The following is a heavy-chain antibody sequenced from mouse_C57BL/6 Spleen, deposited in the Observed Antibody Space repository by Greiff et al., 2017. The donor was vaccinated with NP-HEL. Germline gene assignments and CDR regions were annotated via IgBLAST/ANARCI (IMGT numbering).Heavy chain of an antibody. CDR3: ARKGLLPYYAMDY. J-gene: IGHJ4*01. CDR2: INPNNGGT. V-gene: IGHV1-26*01. Sequence: VQLQQSGPELVKPGASVKISCKASGYTFTDYYMNWVKQSHGKSLEWIGDINPNNGGTSYNQKFKGKATLTVDKSSSTAYMELRSLTSEDSAVYYCARKGLLPYYAMDYWGQGTSVTVSS. D-gene: IGHD2-3*01. CDR1: GYTFTDYY.